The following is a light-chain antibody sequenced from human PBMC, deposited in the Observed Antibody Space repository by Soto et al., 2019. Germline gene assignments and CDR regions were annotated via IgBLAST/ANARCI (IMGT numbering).Light chain of an antibody. CDR3: HQYNDWPRT. J-gene: IGKJ1*01. CDR1: QSVNSN. V-gene: IGKV3-15*01. Sequence: EIVMTQSPDTLSVSPGERATLSCRASQSVNSNSAWYQQQPGQAPSLLIYDASTRATGLPDRFSGSGSGTVITLTISSLQSEDFAVYYCHQYNDWPRTFGQGTKVEIK. CDR2: DAS.